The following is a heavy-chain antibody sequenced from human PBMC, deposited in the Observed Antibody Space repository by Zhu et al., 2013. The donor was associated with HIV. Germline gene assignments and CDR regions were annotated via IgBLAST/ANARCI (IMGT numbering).Heavy chain of an antibody. D-gene: IGHD3-22*01. J-gene: IGHJ4*02. Sequence: QVQLQESGPGLVKPSGTLSLTCDVSGASISSSWWSWVRRPPGKGLEWIGEIFHSGSTEYNPSLKSRVIISIDKSKNQFSLKLASVTAADTAVYYCVRDQERWNDSSGDYLHFFDYWGQGTLVTVSS. V-gene: IGHV4-4*02. CDR2: IFHSGST. CDR3: VRDQERWNDSSGDYLHFFDY. CDR1: GASISSSW.